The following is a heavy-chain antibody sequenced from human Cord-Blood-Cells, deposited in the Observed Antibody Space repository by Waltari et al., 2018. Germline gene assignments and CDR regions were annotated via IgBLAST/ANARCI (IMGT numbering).Heavy chain of an antibody. CDR2: IKQDGSEK. Sequence: EVQLVESGGGLVQPGGSLSLSCAASGFTVSSYWMSWVRQAPGKGLEWVANIKQDGSEKYYVDSVKGRFTISRDNAKNSLYLQMNSLRAEDTAVYYCARGAQKLGLFDYWGQGTLVTVSS. J-gene: IGHJ4*02. V-gene: IGHV3-7*01. D-gene: IGHD6-13*01. CDR1: GFTVSSYW. CDR3: ARGAQKLGLFDY.